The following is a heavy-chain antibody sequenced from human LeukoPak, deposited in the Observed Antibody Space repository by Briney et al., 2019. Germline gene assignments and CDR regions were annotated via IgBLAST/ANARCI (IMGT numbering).Heavy chain of an antibody. J-gene: IGHJ3*02. CDR3: ARGRNGMGAAFDI. Sequence: ASVKVSCKASGYTFASYAISWVRQAPGQGLEWMGGIIPIFGTANYAQKFQGRVTITADESTSTAYMELSSLRSEDTAVYYCARGRNGMGAAFDIWGQGTMVTVSS. CDR2: IIPIFGTA. D-gene: IGHD3-16*01. CDR1: GYTFASYA. V-gene: IGHV1-69*13.